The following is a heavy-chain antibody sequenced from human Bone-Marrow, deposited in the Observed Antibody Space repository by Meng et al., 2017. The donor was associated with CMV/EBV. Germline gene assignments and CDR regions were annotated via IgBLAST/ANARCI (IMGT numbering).Heavy chain of an antibody. CDR2: ISSSSSTI. V-gene: IGHV3-48*04. CDR1: GFTFSSYS. Sequence: GESLKISCAASGFTFSSYSMNWVRQAPGKGLEWVSYISSSSSTIYYADSVKGRFTISRDNAKNSLYLQMNSLRAEDTAVYYCAKDIRSSGGGYYYGMDVWGQGTTVTVSS. J-gene: IGHJ6*02. CDR3: AKDIRSSGGGYYYGMDV. D-gene: IGHD3-16*01.